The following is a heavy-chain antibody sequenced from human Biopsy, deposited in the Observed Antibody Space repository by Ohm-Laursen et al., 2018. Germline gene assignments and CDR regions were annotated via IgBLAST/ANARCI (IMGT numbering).Heavy chain of an antibody. CDR1: KFTVSSNY. D-gene: IGHD1-1*01. Sequence: SLRLSCAALKFTVSSNYMTWVRQASGKGLECVSVIYSGGNTFYADSVKGRFTVSRDTSKNTIYLQMNSLRAEGTARYYCATNLKVSPGLMNFDSWGQGTLVTVSS. V-gene: IGHV3-53*01. J-gene: IGHJ4*02. CDR2: IYSGGNT. CDR3: ATNLKVSPGLMNFDS.